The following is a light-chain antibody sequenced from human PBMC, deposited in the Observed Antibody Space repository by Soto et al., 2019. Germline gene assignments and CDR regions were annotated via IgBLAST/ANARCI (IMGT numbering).Light chain of an antibody. CDR3: QQFGSSPWT. J-gene: IGKJ1*01. V-gene: IGKV3-20*01. CDR2: AAS. Sequence: EIVLTQSPGTLSVSPGERATLSCMASQSVRSNLAWYQQKPGQAPRLLIYAASNRATGIPDRFSGSGSGTDFTLTINRLEPEDFALYYCQQFGSSPWTFGQGTKVDNK. CDR1: QSVRSN.